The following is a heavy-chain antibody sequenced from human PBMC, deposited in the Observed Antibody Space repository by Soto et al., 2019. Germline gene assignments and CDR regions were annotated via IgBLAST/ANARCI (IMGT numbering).Heavy chain of an antibody. CDR2: TYYRSKWYN. CDR1: VDNVSSYSGS. CDR3: ERARVAGDGMDV. Sequence: PTPTLSLTCAISVDNVSSYSGSWNWIRQSPSRGLEWLGRTYYRSKWYNDYAVSVKSRITINPDTSKNQFCLQLNSVTPEDTAVYYCERARVAGDGMDVWGQGTTVTVSS. J-gene: IGHJ6*02. V-gene: IGHV6-1*01. D-gene: IGHD6-19*01.